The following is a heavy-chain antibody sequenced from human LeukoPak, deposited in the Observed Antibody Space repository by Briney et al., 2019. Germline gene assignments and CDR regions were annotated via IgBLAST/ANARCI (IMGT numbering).Heavy chain of an antibody. V-gene: IGHV1-2*02. Sequence: ASVKVSCKASGYTFTGYYMHWVRQAPGQGLEWMGWINPNSGGTNYAQKFQGRVTMTRGTSISTASMELSRLRSDDPAVYYCARRLLWFGDHTHWFDPWGQGTLVTVSS. CDR2: INPNSGGT. D-gene: IGHD3-10*01. CDR3: ARRLLWFGDHTHWFDP. CDR1: GYTFTGYY. J-gene: IGHJ5*02.